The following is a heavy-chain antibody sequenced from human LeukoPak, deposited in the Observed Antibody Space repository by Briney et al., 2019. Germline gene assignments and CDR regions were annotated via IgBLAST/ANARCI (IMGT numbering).Heavy chain of an antibody. D-gene: IGHD3-10*01. CDR1: GFSFSSRW. Sequence: EGSLRLSCAASGFSFSSRWMHWVRQAPGKGLVWVSRINSDGIITTYADSVRGRFTISRDNAKNTLYLQMNSLRDEDTAVYYCVRDLGPGDYWGQGTLVAVSA. V-gene: IGHV3-74*01. CDR3: VRDLGPGDY. CDR2: INSDGIIT. J-gene: IGHJ4*02.